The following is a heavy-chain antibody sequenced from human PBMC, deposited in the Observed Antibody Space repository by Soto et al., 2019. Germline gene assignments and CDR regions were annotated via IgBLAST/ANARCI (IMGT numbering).Heavy chain of an antibody. Sequence: QVQLVQSGAEVRKPGSSVKVSCKASGGSFTSYVYSWVRQAPGQGLEWMGGILPIFGTASYAQKFQGRVTITADQPTSTAYMELSSLRSDDTAVYYCAGSSGLYYNAMDVWGQGITVIVS. V-gene: IGHV1-69*01. J-gene: IGHJ6*02. CDR3: AGSSGLYYNAMDV. D-gene: IGHD3-22*01. CDR1: GGSFTSYV. CDR2: ILPIFGTA.